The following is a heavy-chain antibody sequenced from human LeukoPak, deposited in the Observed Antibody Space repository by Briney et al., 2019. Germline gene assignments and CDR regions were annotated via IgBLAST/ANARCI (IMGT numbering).Heavy chain of an antibody. V-gene: IGHV1-18*01. Sequence: ASVKVSCKASVYTFTSYGISWVRQAPGQGLEWMGWISTYNGNTNYAQKLQGRVTMTTDTSTSTAYMELRSLRSDDTAVYYCARDRYCTNGVCPVYYYYGMDVWGQGTTVTVSS. CDR2: ISTYNGNT. D-gene: IGHD2-8*01. J-gene: IGHJ6*02. CDR3: ARDRYCTNGVCPVYYYYGMDV. CDR1: VYTFTSYG.